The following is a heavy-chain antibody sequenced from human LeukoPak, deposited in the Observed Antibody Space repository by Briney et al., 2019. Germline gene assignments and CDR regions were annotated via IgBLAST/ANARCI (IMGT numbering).Heavy chain of an antibody. Sequence: GGSLRLSCAASGFTFDDYAMHWVRQAPGKGLERVSGISWNSGSIGYADSVKGRFTISRDNAKNSLYLQMNSLRAEDTALYYCAKDIRGFYYGSGSYYNGALDYWGQGTLVTVSS. CDR1: GFTFDDYA. CDR3: AKDIRGFYYGSGSYYNGALDY. V-gene: IGHV3-9*01. CDR2: ISWNSGSI. D-gene: IGHD3-10*01. J-gene: IGHJ4*02.